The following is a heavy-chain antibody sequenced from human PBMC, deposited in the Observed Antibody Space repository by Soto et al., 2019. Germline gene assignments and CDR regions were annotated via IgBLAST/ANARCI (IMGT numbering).Heavy chain of an antibody. Sequence: EVQLVESGGGFVKPGGSLRLSCTVSGFTFSNAWMTWVRQAPGKWLEWVGRIKSKTDDGTTDYAAPVKGRFTISRDDSRNTLYLQMNSLKTEDTAVYYCTTDSSSWAYYYYYGMDVWGQGTTVTVSS. CDR1: GFTFSNAW. V-gene: IGHV3-15*01. CDR2: IKSKTDDGTT. J-gene: IGHJ6*02. CDR3: TTDSSSWAYYYYYGMDV. D-gene: IGHD2-2*01.